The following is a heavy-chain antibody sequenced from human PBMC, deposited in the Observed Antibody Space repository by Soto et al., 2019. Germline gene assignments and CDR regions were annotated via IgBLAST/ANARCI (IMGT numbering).Heavy chain of an antibody. CDR1: GGTFSSYA. Sequence: SVKVSCKASGGTFSSYAISWLRQAPGQGLEWMGGIIPILGTANYAQKFQGRVTITADESTSTAYMELSSLRSEDTAVYYCAREMVYYYESSGYPRGAFDIWGQGTMVTVSS. D-gene: IGHD3-22*01. CDR2: IIPILGTA. CDR3: AREMVYYYESSGYPRGAFDI. V-gene: IGHV1-69*13. J-gene: IGHJ3*02.